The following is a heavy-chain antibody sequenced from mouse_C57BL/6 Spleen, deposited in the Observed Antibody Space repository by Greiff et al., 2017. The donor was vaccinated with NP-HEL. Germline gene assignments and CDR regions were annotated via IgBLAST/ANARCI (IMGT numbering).Heavy chain of an antibody. J-gene: IGHJ1*03. CDR3: ARSTTVVADWYFDV. Sequence: EVMLVESGGGLVKPGGSLKLSCAASGFTFSSYAMSWVRQTPEKRLEWVATISAGGSYTYYPDNVKGRFTISRDNAKNNLYLQMSHLKSEDTAMYYCARSTTVVADWYFDVWGTGTTVTVSS. CDR1: GFTFSSYA. D-gene: IGHD1-1*01. CDR2: ISAGGSYT. V-gene: IGHV5-4*03.